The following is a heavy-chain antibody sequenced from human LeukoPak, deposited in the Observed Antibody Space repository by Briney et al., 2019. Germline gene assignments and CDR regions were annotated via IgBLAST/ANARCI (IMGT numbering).Heavy chain of an antibody. CDR1: GGSISSSSYY. J-gene: IGHJ4*02. CDR3: ATFTYYDFWSGYPAEDY. Sequence: PSETLSLTCTVSGGSISSSSYYWGWIRHPPGKGLEWIGSIYYSGSTYYNPSLKSRVTISVDTSKNQFSLKLSSVTAADTAVYYCATFTYYDFWSGYPAEDYWGQGTLVTVSS. V-gene: IGHV4-39*01. CDR2: IYYSGST. D-gene: IGHD3-3*01.